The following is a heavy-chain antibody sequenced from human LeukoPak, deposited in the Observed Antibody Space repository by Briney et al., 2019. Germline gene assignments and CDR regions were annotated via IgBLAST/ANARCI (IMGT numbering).Heavy chain of an antibody. Sequence: GGSLRLSCSASGFTFSSYAMHWVRQAPGKGLEYVSAISSNGGSTYYADSVKGRFTISRDNSKNSLYLQMNSLRDEDTAVYYCARGMSYFGSGSYDNAFDYWGQGTLVTVSS. V-gene: IGHV3-64*04. D-gene: IGHD3-10*01. CDR2: ISSNGGST. CDR3: ARGMSYFGSGSYDNAFDY. J-gene: IGHJ4*02. CDR1: GFTFSSYA.